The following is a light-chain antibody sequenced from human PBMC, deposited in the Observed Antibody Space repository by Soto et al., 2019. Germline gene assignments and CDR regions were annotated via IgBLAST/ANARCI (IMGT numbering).Light chain of an antibody. CDR3: LQDYSYPYT. Sequence: AIQMTQSPSSLSASVGDRVTITCRASQGIRNDLGWYQQKPGKAPKLLMYTASSLHSGIPSMFSGSGSGTDFTLTISSLQPEDFATYYCLQDYSYPYTFGQGTKVDIK. J-gene: IGKJ2*01. CDR2: TAS. V-gene: IGKV1-6*01. CDR1: QGIRND.